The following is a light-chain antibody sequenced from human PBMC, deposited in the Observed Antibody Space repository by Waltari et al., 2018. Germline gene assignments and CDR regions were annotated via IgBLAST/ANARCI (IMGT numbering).Light chain of an antibody. CDR2: GTN. CDR1: SLRTYY. V-gene: IGLV3-19*01. CDR3: HSRDSSGNVL. J-gene: IGLJ2*01. Sequence: SSELTQDPAVSVALGQTVRITCQGASLRTYYVSWFHQKPGQAPALVIYGTNNRPSGIPDRFSASSSGSTASLTIIGAQAEDEADYYCHSRDSSGNVLIGGGTKLTVV.